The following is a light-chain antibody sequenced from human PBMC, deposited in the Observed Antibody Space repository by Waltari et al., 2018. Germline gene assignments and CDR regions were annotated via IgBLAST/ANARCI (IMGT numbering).Light chain of an antibody. J-gene: IGLJ2*01. Sequence: QSALTQPASVSGSPGQSITISCTGTSSDVGGYNYVSWYPQHPGKAPKLMIYEVSNRPSGVSNRFSGSKSGNTASLTISGLQAEDEADYYCSSYTRSSTDVIFGGGTKLTVL. CDR1: SSDVGGYNY. CDR2: EVS. CDR3: SSYTRSSTDVI. V-gene: IGLV2-14*01.